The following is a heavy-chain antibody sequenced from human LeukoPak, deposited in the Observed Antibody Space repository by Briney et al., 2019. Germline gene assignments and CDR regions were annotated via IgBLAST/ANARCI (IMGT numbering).Heavy chain of an antibody. D-gene: IGHD5-24*01. CDR3: ARPSLQNSHDAFDI. Sequence: SGSLLNPCPVSGGSIRSSYWRWIGQRSGRGLEWIGYIYYSGSSNYNPSLKSRVTISVVTSKNQFSLKLNSVTAADTAVYYCARPSLQNSHDAFDIWGQGTMVTVSS. CDR2: IYYSGSS. CDR1: GGSIRSSY. J-gene: IGHJ3*02. V-gene: IGHV4-59*01.